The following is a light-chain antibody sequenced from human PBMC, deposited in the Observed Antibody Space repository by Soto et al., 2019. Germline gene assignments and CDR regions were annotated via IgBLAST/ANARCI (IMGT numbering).Light chain of an antibody. CDR2: DVS. Sequence: QSALTQPASVSGSPGQSIAISCTGTSSDVGNYNFVSWYQQHPGKAPKLMIYDVSNRPSGVSNRFSGSKSGNTASLTISGLQPEDEADYYCNSYTSCSTYVFGTGTKLTVL. V-gene: IGLV2-14*03. CDR1: SSDVGNYNF. J-gene: IGLJ1*01. CDR3: NSYTSCSTYV.